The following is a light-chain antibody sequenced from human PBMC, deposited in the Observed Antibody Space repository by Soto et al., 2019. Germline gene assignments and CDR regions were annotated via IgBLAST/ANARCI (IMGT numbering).Light chain of an antibody. CDR3: ISYTSTYTRYV. CDR1: SSDIGGYNY. V-gene: IGLV2-14*01. J-gene: IGLJ1*01. Sequence: QSALTQPASVSGSPGQSITISCTGTSSDIGGYNYVSWYQQHPGKAPKLMIYEVSDRPSGVSTRFSGSKSGNTASLTISGLQAEDEADYYCISYTSTYTRYVFGRGTKVTVL. CDR2: EVS.